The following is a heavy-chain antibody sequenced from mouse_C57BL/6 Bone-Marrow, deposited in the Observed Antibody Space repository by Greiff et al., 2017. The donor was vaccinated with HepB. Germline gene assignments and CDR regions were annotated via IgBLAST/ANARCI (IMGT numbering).Heavy chain of an antibody. CDR1: GFTFSSYG. CDR3: ARHSSGKRGFAY. CDR2: ISSGGSYT. D-gene: IGHD1-3*01. V-gene: IGHV5-6*01. Sequence: VQVVESGGDLVKSGGSLKLSCAASGFTFSSYGMSWVRQTPDKRLEWVATISSGGSYTYYPDSVKGRFTISRDNAKNTLYLQMSSLKSEDTAMYYCARHSSGKRGFAYWGQGTLVTVSA. J-gene: IGHJ3*01.